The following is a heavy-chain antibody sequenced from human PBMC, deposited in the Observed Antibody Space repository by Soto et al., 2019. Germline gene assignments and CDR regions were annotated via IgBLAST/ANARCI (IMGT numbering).Heavy chain of an antibody. Sequence: SETLSLTCTVSGGSISSYYWSWIRQPPGKGLEWIGYIYYSGSTNYNPSLKSRVTISVDTSKNQFSLKLSSVTAADTAVYYCARAHRGSGTPYFDYWGQGTLVTVSS. CDR2: IYYSGST. J-gene: IGHJ4*02. D-gene: IGHD1-1*01. V-gene: IGHV4-59*01. CDR3: ARAHRGSGTPYFDY. CDR1: GGSISSYY.